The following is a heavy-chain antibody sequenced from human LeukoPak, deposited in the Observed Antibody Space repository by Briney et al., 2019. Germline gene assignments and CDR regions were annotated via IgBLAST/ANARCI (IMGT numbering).Heavy chain of an antibody. Sequence: GGSLRLSCVASGFTFSSYDMSWVRQAPGKGLEWVSGINGSGGSTYYADSVKGRFTISRDISKNTQDLQMNSRGDEDTAVYTCAKYSSTYCSGRSCYFDYWGQGTLVTVSS. CDR1: GFTFSSYD. V-gene: IGHV3-23*01. J-gene: IGHJ4*02. CDR3: AKYSSTYCSGRSCYFDY. D-gene: IGHD2-15*01. CDR2: INGSGGST.